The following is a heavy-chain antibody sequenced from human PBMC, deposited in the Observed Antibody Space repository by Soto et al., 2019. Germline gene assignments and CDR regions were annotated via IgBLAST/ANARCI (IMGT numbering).Heavy chain of an antibody. CDR2: IKQDGSEK. V-gene: IGHV3-7*01. CDR3: ARVHCSSTSCYEYWFDP. Sequence: GGSLRLSCAASGFTFSSYWMSWVRQAPGKGLEWVANIKQDGSEKYYVDSVKGRFTISRDNAKNSLYLQMNSLRAEDTAVYYCARVHCSSTSCYEYWFDPWGQGTLVTVSS. CDR1: GFTFSSYW. D-gene: IGHD2-2*01. J-gene: IGHJ5*02.